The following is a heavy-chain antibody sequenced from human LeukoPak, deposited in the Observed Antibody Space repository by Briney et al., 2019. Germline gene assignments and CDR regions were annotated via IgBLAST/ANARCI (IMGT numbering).Heavy chain of an antibody. D-gene: IGHD1-26*01. V-gene: IGHV3-43*01. CDR3: VKDFRGDRGSTHFDS. J-gene: IGHJ4*02. CDR1: GFTFGDYT. Sequence: GESLRLSCATSGFTFGDYTMHWVRHAPGKSLEWVSFLSSDGHWTFYVDSVQGRFTISRDLSKNSLYLQMNTLKAEDTAFYYCVKDFRGDRGSTHFDSWGQGTLVTVSS. CDR2: LSSDGHWT.